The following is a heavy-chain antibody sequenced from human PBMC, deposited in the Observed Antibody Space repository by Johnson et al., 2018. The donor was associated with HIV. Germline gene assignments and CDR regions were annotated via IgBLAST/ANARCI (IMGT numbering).Heavy chain of an antibody. J-gene: IGHJ3*02. V-gene: IGHV3-15*01. CDR3: TTGLYWNDAFNI. CDR1: GFTFDDYG. Sequence: EVQLVESGGRVVRPGGSLRLSCVASGFTFDDYGMSWVRQAPGKGLEWVGRLKSKSDGGTIDYAAPVKGRFTISRDGSKNTLYLHMNSLKTEDTGVYYCTTGLYWNDAFNIWGQGTMVSVSS. CDR2: LKSKSDGGTI. D-gene: IGHD1-1*01.